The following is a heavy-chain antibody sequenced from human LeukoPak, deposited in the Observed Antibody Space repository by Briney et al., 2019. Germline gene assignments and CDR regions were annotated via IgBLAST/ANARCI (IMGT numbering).Heavy chain of an antibody. CDR3: AKDTPLTTYPSGWSSNSFDY. CDR2: ITGGSGAK. J-gene: IGHJ4*02. CDR1: GFTYSRFA. V-gene: IGHV3-23*01. Sequence: PGGSLRLSCTVPGFTYSRFAMSWVRQAPGKGLEWVSTITGGSGAKYYGDPVKGRFTISRDNSKDTLYLQMHSLRAEDTAVYFCAKDTPLTTYPSGWSSNSFDYWGQGTLVAVSS. D-gene: IGHD6-19*01.